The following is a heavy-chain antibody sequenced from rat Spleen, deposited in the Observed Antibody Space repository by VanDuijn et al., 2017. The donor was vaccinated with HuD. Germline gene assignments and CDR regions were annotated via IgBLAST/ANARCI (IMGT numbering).Heavy chain of an antibody. CDR1: GFTFSNYY. CDR2: ISTGGGNT. V-gene: IGHV5-25*01. D-gene: IGHD1-12*01. Sequence: EVQLVESGGGLVQPGRSMKLSCAASGFTFSNYYMAWVRQAPTKGLEWVASISTGGGNTYYRDSVKGRFTISRDNAKSTLYLQMDSLRSEDTATYYCARQSYAHWYFDFWGPGTMVTVSS. J-gene: IGHJ1*01. CDR3: ARQSYAHWYFDF.